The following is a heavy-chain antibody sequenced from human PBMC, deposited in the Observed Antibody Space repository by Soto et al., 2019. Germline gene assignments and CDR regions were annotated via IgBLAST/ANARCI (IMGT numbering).Heavy chain of an antibody. V-gene: IGHV4-39*02. CDR3: AREGGRYCSGGSCQVDY. CDR2: IYYAGNT. Sequence: QLQLQESGPGLVKPSETLSLTCTVSGGSISSSSYYWGWIRQPPGKGLEWIGSIYYAGNTYYTPSLKSRVTISVDTSKNQFSLKLSSVTAADTAVYYCAREGGRYCSGGSCQVDYWGQGTLVTDS. CDR1: GGSISSSSYY. D-gene: IGHD2-15*01. J-gene: IGHJ4*02.